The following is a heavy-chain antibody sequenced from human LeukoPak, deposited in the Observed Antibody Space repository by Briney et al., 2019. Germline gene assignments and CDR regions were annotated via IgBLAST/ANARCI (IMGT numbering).Heavy chain of an antibody. CDR2: TSLYDGKT. D-gene: IGHD2-21*01. J-gene: IGHJ5*02. CDR1: GYTFTSHG. CDR3: ASAPRGIIIPYELPAGP. V-gene: IGHV1-18*01. Sequence: ASVKVSCKASGYTFTSHGITWVRQAPGQGLEWMGWTSLYDGKTNYAQNVQARVTMTTDTSTSTAYMELRSLRSDDTAVYYCASAPRGIIIPYELPAGPWGQGTLVTVSS.